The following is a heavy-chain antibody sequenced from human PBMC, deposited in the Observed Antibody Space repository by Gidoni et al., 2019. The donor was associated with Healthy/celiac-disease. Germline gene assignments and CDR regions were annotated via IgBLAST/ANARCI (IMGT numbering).Heavy chain of an antibody. CDR3: ARDRWVNDRYCSGGSCYSHYYYGMDV. D-gene: IGHD2-15*01. V-gene: IGHV3-21*01. CDR1: GFTFSSYS. J-gene: IGHJ6*02. Sequence: EVQLVESGGGLVTPGGSLSFSCAASGFTFSSYSMNWVRQAPGKGLEWVSSISSSSSYIYYADSVKGRFTISRDNAKNSLYLQMNSLRAEDTAVYYCARDRWVNDRYCSGGSCYSHYYYGMDVWGQGTTVTVSS. CDR2: ISSSSSYI.